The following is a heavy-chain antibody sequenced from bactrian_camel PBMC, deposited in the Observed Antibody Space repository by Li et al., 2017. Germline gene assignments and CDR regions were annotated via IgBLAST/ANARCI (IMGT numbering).Heavy chain of an antibody. D-gene: IGHD6*01. V-gene: IGHV3S53*01. J-gene: IGHJ4*01. Sequence: QVQLVESGGGSVQAGGSLRLSCAAHEYLFTSYCMGWFRQAPGKEREGVASIDSDNSTTNADSVKGRFTISRDNAQNTLSLQMNRLNAEDTGIYYCARVSGGIWSYGDWGQGTQVTVS. CDR1: EYLFTSYC. CDR2: IDSDNST. CDR3: ARVSGGIWSYGD.